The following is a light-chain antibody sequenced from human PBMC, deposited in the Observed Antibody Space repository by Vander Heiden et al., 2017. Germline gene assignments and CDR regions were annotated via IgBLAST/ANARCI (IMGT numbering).Light chain of an antibody. CDR3: CSYGRKSILWV. J-gene: IGLJ3*02. CDR1: SSDVGSYNL. V-gene: IGLV2-23*02. Sequence: QSALTQPASVSGSPGQSITISCTGTSSDVGSYNLVSWYQQHPGKAPKLMIYEVIKRPSGVSNRFSGSKSGNTASLTISGLQAEDEADYYCCSYGRKSILWVFGGGTKLTVL. CDR2: EVI.